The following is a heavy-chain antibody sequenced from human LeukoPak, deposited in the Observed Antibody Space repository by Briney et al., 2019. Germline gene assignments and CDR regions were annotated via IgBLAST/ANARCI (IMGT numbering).Heavy chain of an antibody. CDR3: VRSGSYYVGLDY. CDR1: GYTFTDCY. V-gene: IGHV1-2*02. J-gene: IGHJ4*02. CDR2: INPNSGGT. Sequence: ASVKVSCKASGYTFTDCYMHWVRQAPGQGLEWMAWINPNSGGTNYAQKFQGRVTLTTDTSISTAYMELSRLRSDDTAMYYCVRSGSYYVGLDYWGQGTLVTVSS. D-gene: IGHD1-26*01.